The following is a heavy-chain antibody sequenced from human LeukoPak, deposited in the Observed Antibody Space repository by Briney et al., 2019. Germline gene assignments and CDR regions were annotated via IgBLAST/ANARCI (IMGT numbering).Heavy chain of an antibody. D-gene: IGHD2-2*01. Sequence: ASVKVSCKASGYTFTSYGISWVRQAPGQGLEWMGWISIGDGNTHYGQKFQDRVSMTRDIGSNTAFLELRSLRSDDTAVYFCSRSYHSTSWYYFDLWGQGTLVTVSS. CDR3: SRSYHSTSWYYFDL. CDR1: GYTFTSYG. CDR2: ISIGDGNT. V-gene: IGHV1-18*01. J-gene: IGHJ4*02.